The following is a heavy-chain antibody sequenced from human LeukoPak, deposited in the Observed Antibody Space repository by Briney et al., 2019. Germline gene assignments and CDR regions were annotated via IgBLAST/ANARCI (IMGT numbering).Heavy chain of an antibody. Sequence: GGSLRLSCAASGFTFSSYAMSWGRQAPGKGLESVSVISGNGGSTYYADSVKGRFTISRDNSKNTLYLQVNSLRAEDTAVYYCAKGPMVRGVIPGTDYWGQGTLVTVSS. J-gene: IGHJ4*02. CDR1: GFTFSSYA. CDR2: ISGNGGST. CDR3: AKGPMVRGVIPGTDY. D-gene: IGHD3-10*01. V-gene: IGHV3-23*01.